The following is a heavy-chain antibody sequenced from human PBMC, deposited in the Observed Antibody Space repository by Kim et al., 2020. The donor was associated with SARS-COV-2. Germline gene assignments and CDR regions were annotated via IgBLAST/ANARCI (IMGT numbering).Heavy chain of an antibody. D-gene: IGHD3-10*01. CDR1: GGSISSSSYY. CDR3: ARHASSMVRGFY. V-gene: IGHV4-39*01. CDR2: SYYSGST. Sequence: SETLSLTCTVSGGSISSSSYYWGWIRQPPGKGLEWIGSSYYSGSTYYNPSLKSRVTISVDTSRNQFSLKLSSVTAADTAVYYCARHASSMVRGFYWGQGTLFTVSS. J-gene: IGHJ4*02.